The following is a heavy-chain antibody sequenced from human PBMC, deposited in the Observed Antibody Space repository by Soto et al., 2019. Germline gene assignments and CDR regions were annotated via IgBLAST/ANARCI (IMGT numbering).Heavy chain of an antibody. CDR2: ISASGGST. V-gene: IGHV3-23*01. CDR1: GFSITSFA. Sequence: GGSLRLSCVASGFSITSFAMSWVRQAPGKGLEWASAISASGGSTYADSVKGRFTISRDNSKNTLYLQMNSLRVEDTAVYYCAKVLSSGSYSGALEYWGQGALVTVS. J-gene: IGHJ4*02. CDR3: AKVLSSGSYSGALEY. D-gene: IGHD1-26*01.